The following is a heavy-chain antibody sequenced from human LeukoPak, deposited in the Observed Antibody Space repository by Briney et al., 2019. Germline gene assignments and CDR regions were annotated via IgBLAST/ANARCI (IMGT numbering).Heavy chain of an antibody. J-gene: IGHJ4*02. CDR2: IYYSGST. CDR1: GGSISSHY. Sequence: PSETLSLTCTVSGGSISSHYWSWIRQPPGKGLEWIGYIYYSGSTNYNPSLKSRVTISVDTSKNQFSLKLSSVTAADTAVYYCARGRQGGTFDYWGQGTLVTVSS. V-gene: IGHV4-59*11. CDR3: ARGRQGGTFDY. D-gene: IGHD3-16*01.